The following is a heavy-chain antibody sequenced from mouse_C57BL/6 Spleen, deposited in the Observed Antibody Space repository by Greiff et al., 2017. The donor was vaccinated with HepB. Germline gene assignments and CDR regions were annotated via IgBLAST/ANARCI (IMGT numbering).Heavy chain of an antibody. D-gene: IGHD2-4*01. V-gene: IGHV2-2*01. CDR1: GFSLTSYG. CDR3: ARKNDYDYYYAMDY. J-gene: IGHJ4*01. Sequence: VKLMESGPGLVQPSQSLSITCTVSGFSLTSYGVHWVRQSPGKGLEWLGVIWSGGSTDYNAAFISRLSISKDNSKSQVFFKMNSLQADDTAIYYCARKNDYDYYYAMDYWGQGTSVTVSS. CDR2: IWSGGST.